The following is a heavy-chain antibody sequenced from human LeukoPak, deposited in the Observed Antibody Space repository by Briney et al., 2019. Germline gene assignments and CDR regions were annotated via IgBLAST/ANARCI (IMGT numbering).Heavy chain of an antibody. CDR3: ARDGYSYGHGSVGNWFDP. CDR1: GYTFTSYG. D-gene: IGHD5-18*01. J-gene: IGHJ5*02. CDR2: ISAYNGNT. V-gene: IGHV1-18*01. Sequence: ASVKVSCKASGYTFTSYGISWVRQAPGQGLEWMGWISAYNGNTNYAQKLQGRVTMTTDTSTSTAYMELRSLRSDDTAVYYCARDGYSYGHGSVGNWFDPWGQGTLVTVSS.